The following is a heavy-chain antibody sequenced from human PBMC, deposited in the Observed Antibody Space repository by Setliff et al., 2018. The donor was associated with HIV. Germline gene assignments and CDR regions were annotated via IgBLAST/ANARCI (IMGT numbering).Heavy chain of an antibody. CDR2: ISLDTRPI. CDR3: VRDTTSGWMLTS. Sequence: GGSLRLSCTASGFSFSSFGMNWVRQAPGKGLEWISYISLDTRPIYYADSVRGRFTVSRDNAGASLFLQMNSLRAEDTAVYYCVRDTTSGWMLTSWGQGTLVTVAS. J-gene: IGHJ4*02. V-gene: IGHV3-48*04. D-gene: IGHD2-2*01. CDR1: GFSFSSFG.